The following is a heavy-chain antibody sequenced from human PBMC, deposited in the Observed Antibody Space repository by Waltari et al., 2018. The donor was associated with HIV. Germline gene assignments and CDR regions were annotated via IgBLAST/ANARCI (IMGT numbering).Heavy chain of an antibody. V-gene: IGHV1-69*01. CDR2: ITPIFKTT. D-gene: IGHD4-17*01. CDR1: GDTFRTYT. J-gene: IGHJ4*02. CDR3: ARNGDYAPAY. Sequence: QVQLVQSGAEVKKPGSSVKVSCRASGDTFRTYTISWVRQAPGQGREWMGGITPIFKTTKYAQKFQGRGTLTADESTRTTYMELTSLRSDDTAMYYCARNGDYAPAYWGQGTLVTVSS.